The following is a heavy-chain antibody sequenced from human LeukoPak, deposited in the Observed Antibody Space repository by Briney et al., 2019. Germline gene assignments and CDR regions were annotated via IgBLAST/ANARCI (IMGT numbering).Heavy chain of an antibody. CDR1: GFTFSSYA. D-gene: IGHD6-13*01. CDR3: ASHSDLPRHFAY. J-gene: IGHJ4*02. V-gene: IGHV3-30-3*01. Sequence: GGSLRLSCAASGFTFSSYAMHWVRQAPGKGLEWVAVISYDGSNKYYADSVKGRFTISRDNSKNTLYLQMNSLRAEDTAVYYCASHSDLPRHFAYWGQGTLVTVSS. CDR2: ISYDGSNK.